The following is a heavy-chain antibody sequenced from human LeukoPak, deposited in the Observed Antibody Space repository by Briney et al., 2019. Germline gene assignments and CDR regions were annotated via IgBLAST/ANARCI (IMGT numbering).Heavy chain of an antibody. CDR2: ISAYNGNT. CDR3: ARGTGSHYYYYYYMDV. V-gene: IGHV1-18*01. J-gene: IGHJ6*03. CDR1: GYTFTSYG. Sequence: ASVTVSCKASGYTFTSYGISWVRQAPGQGLEWMGWISAYNGNTNYAQKLQGRVTMTTDTSTSTAYMELRSLRSDDTAVYYCARGTGSHYYYYYYMDVWGKGTTVTVSS. D-gene: IGHD1-1*01.